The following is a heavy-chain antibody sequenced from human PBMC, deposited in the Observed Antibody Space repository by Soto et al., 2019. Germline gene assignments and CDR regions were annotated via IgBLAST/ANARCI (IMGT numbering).Heavy chain of an antibody. J-gene: IGHJ4*02. CDR3: TKNYYFAS. CDR2: INIVGGNT. CDR1: GFTFSNYA. Sequence: VQLLESGGGLVQPGGSLRLSCAASGFTFSNYAMSWVRQAPGKALEWVSSINIVGGNTNYADSVRGRFTMSRDDSKNTVFLQMNSLRAEDTDIYYCTKNYYFASWGQGTLVTVSS. V-gene: IGHV3-23*01.